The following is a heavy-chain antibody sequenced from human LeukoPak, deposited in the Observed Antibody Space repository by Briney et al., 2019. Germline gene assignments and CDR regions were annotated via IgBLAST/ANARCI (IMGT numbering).Heavy chain of an antibody. V-gene: IGHV1-2*02. CDR2: INPNSGGT. D-gene: IGHD2/OR15-2a*01. J-gene: IGHJ5*02. CDR1: GYTFTSYG. CDR3: ASLLLSWFDP. Sequence: ASVKVSCKASGYTFTSYGISWVRQAPGQGLEWMGWINPNSGGTNYAQKFQGRVTMTRDTSISTAYMELSRLRSDDTAVYYCASLLLSWFDPWGQGTLVTVSS.